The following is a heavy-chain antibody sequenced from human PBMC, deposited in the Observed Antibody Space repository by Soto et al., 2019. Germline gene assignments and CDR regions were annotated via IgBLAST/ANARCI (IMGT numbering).Heavy chain of an antibody. Sequence: PSETLALTGTVSGGCMSSAGYDVSWIRQHPGKGLEWIGYIYYSGSTYYNPSLKSRVTISVDTSKNQFSLKLSSVTAADTAVYYCARYCTNGVCYTNCFDPWGPGTLVTVS. CDR2: IYYSGST. CDR1: GGCMSSAGYD. V-gene: IGHV4-31*03. CDR3: ARYCTNGVCYTNCFDP. D-gene: IGHD2-8*01. J-gene: IGHJ5*02.